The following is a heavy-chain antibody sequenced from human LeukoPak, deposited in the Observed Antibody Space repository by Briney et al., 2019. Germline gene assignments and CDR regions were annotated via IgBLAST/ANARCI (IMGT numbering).Heavy chain of an antibody. CDR2: IINSGGST. V-gene: IGHV3-64*02. Sequence: GGSLRLSCAASGFTFSSYSMNWVRQAPGKGLEYVSAIINSGGSTYYADSVKGRFTIARDNSKNTVYLQMGSLRAEDMAVYYCARVSTTSCYDYWGQGTLVTVSS. D-gene: IGHD2-2*01. J-gene: IGHJ4*02. CDR1: GFTFSSYS. CDR3: ARVSTTSCYDY.